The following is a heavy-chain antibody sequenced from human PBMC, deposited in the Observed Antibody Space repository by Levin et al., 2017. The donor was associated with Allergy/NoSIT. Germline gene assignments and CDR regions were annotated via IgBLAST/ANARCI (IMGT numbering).Heavy chain of an antibody. J-gene: IGHJ5*02. CDR2: IDWDGDK. CDR1: GFSLTTRGTC. CDR3: ARTSYYDNSGSYIGRGWLDP. Sequence: SGPTLVKPPQTLTLTCTFSGFSLTTRGTCVSWIRQPPGKALEWLALIDWDGDKYYSTSLKTRLTISKGTSKNQVVLTMTNMDPVDTATYYCARTSYYDNSGSYIGRGWLDPWGQGTLVTVSS. V-gene: IGHV2-70*13. D-gene: IGHD3-22*01.